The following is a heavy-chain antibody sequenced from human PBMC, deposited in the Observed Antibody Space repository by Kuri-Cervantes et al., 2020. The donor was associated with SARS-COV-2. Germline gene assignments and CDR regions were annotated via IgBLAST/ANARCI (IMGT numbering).Heavy chain of an antibody. CDR1: GFTFSSYA. J-gene: IGHJ4*02. CDR3: ARDGPVLRFLEWLPGYYFDY. V-gene: IGHV3-30*04. CDR2: IWYDGSNK. Sequence: GGSLRLSCAASGFTFSSYAMHWVRQAPGKGLEWVAVIWYDGSNKYYADSVKGRFTISRDNSKNTLYLQMNSLRAEDTAVYYCARDGPVLRFLEWLPGYYFDYWGQGTLVTVSS. D-gene: IGHD3-3*01.